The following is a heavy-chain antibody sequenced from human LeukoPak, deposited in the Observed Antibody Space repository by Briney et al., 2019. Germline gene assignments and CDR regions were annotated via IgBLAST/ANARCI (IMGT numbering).Heavy chain of an antibody. CDR2: VNPKNDDT. CDR1: GYTFIDYF. D-gene: IGHD2-15*01. V-gene: IGHV1-2*02. CDR3: ARDCGGGSCADDAFDF. Sequence: ASVKVSCKASGYTFIDYFMHWVRQAPGQGLEWMGWVNPKNDDTNYAQKFQSRVTMTRDSSISTAYMELTRLTSDDTAVYYCARDCGGGSCADDAFDFWGQGTMVTVSS. J-gene: IGHJ3*01.